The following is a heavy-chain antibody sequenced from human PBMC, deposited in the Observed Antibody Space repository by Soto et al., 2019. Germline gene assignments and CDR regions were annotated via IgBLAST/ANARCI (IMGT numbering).Heavy chain of an antibody. CDR1: GLSFSDHC. CDR3: ARDTERGYYDSSGYYIDAFDI. Sequence: PGVSMRLSCAASGLSFSDHCVDWVRQDTGKGLEWVSGINWNGGSTDYADSVKGRFTISRDNAKNSLYLQMNSLRAEDTALYYCARDTERGYYDSSGYYIDAFDIWGQGTMVTVSS. CDR2: INWNGGST. J-gene: IGHJ3*02. D-gene: IGHD3-22*01. V-gene: IGHV3-20*04.